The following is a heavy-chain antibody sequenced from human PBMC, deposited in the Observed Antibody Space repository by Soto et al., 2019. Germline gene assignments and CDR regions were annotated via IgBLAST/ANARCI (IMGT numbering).Heavy chain of an antibody. J-gene: IGHJ4*02. CDR2: IYYSGST. Sequence: SETLSLTCTVSGGSISSYYWSWIRQPPGKGLEWIGYIYYSGSTNYNPSLKSRVTISVDTSKNQFSLKLSSVTAADTAVYFCARSRSSYSKVFDYWGQGTLVTVSS. V-gene: IGHV4-59*08. D-gene: IGHD4-4*01. CDR1: GGSISSYY. CDR3: ARSRSSYSKVFDY.